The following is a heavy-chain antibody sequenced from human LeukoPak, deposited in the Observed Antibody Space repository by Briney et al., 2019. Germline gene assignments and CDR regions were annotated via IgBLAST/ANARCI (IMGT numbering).Heavy chain of an antibody. CDR2: IYSGGST. D-gene: IGHD2-15*01. J-gene: IGHJ6*02. CDR1: GFTVSSNY. V-gene: IGHV3-53*01. Sequence: PGGSLRLSCAASGFTVSSNYMSWVRQAPGKGLEWVSVIYSGGSTYYADSVKGRFTISRDNSKNTLYLQMNSLRAEDTAVYHCARGVGHYYYLMDLWGQGTTVTASS. CDR3: ARGVGHYYYLMDL.